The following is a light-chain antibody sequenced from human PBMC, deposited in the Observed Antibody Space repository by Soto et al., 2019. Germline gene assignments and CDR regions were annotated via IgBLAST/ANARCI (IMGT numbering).Light chain of an antibody. V-gene: IGKV1-5*01. Sequence: DIQMTQSPSTLSASVRDRVTITCRASQSISSWLAWYQQKPGKAPKLLIYDASSLESGVPSRFSGSGSGTEFTLTISSLQPGDLATYYCQQYSSFPLTFGGGTKVEIK. CDR1: QSISSW. J-gene: IGKJ4*01. CDR3: QQYSSFPLT. CDR2: DAS.